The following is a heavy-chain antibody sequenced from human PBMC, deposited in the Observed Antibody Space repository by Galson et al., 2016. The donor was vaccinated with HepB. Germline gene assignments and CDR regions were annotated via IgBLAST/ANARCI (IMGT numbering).Heavy chain of an antibody. CDR1: GFTFSDYA. J-gene: IGHJ4*02. D-gene: IGHD6-13*01. Sequence: SLRLSCAASGFTFSDYAMAWVRQAPGKGLEWVSDISGSADSTHYADSVKGRFTISRDNSKNTFYLQMNTLSVVDTAIYFCARLPVSAPDANAGFYSWGQGTLVTVSS. V-gene: IGHV3-23*01. CDR3: ARLPVSAPDANAGFYS. CDR2: ISGSADST.